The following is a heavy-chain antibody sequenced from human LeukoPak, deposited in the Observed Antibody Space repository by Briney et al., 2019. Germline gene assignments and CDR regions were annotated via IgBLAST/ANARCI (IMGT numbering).Heavy chain of an antibody. CDR3: AKGYYYGSGSYGVFDY. J-gene: IGHJ4*02. CDR1: GFTFDDYA. CDR2: ISWNSGSI. V-gene: IGHV3-9*01. Sequence: GGSLRLSCAASGFTFDDYAMHWVRQAPGKGLEWVSGISWNSGSIGYADSVKGRFTISRDNSKNTLYLQMNSLRAEDTAVYYCAKGYYYGSGSYGVFDYWGQGTLVTVPS. D-gene: IGHD3-10*01.